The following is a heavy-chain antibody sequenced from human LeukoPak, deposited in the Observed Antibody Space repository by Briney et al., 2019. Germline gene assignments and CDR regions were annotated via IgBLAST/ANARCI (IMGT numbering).Heavy chain of an antibody. CDR1: GGSLSGYY. Sequence: SETLSLTCAVYGGSLSGYYWSWIRQPPGKGLEWIGEINHSGSTNYNPSLKSRVTISVDTSKNQFSLKLSSVTAADTAVYYCARLRPLHNYYGSGSYDYWGQGTLVTVSS. D-gene: IGHD3-10*01. CDR2: INHSGST. CDR3: ARLRPLHNYYGSGSYDY. V-gene: IGHV4-34*01. J-gene: IGHJ4*02.